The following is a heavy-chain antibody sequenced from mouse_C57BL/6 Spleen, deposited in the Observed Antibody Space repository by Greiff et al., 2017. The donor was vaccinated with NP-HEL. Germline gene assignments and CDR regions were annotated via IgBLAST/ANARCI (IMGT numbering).Heavy chain of an antibody. V-gene: IGHV5-16*01. D-gene: IGHD5-5*01. J-gene: IGHJ4*01. CDR2: INYDGSST. Sequence: EVQLQESEGGLVQPGSSMKLSCTASGFTFSDYYMAWVRQVPEKGLEWVANINYDGSSTYYLDSLKSRFIISRDNAKNILYLQMSSLKSEDTATYYCARGLPPYYYAMDYWGQGTSVTVSS. CDR1: GFTFSDYY. CDR3: ARGLPPYYYAMDY.